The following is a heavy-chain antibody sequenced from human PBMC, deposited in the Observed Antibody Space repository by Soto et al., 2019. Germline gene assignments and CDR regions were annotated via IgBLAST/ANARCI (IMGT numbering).Heavy chain of an antibody. CDR1: GYSFNSYW. D-gene: IGHD6-13*01. V-gene: IGHV5-51*01. Sequence: GXSQKISSKGSGYSFNSYWIGWVRQMPGKGLEWMGIIYPGDSDTRYSPSFQGQVTISADKSISTAYLQWSSLKASDTAMYYCARWEQLGNNWFDPWGQGTLVTVSS. CDR2: IYPGDSDT. CDR3: ARWEQLGNNWFDP. J-gene: IGHJ5*02.